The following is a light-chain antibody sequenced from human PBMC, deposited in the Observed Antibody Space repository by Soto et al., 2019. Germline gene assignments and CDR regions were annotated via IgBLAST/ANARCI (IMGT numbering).Light chain of an antibody. CDR2: SSS. CDR1: QGISTW. CDR3: QKYYNWPWT. J-gene: IGKJ1*01. V-gene: IGKV1-12*01. Sequence: DIQMTQSQSFVSASVGYRVNTASPATQGISTWVVWYQQKPGAAPKLLIHSSSNLQSGVPSRFSGSGSGTEFSLTISSLQSEDVAVYYCQKYYNWPWTFGKGTKVDIK.